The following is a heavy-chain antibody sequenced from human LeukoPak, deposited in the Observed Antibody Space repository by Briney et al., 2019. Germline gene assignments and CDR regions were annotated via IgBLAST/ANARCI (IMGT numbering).Heavy chain of an antibody. V-gene: IGHV1-46*01. CDR2: INPSGGRT. Sequence: ASVKVSCKASGYTFSSYYIKWVRQAPGQGLEWVGIINPSGGRTSYAQKFQGRLTMTRDMSTSTAYMELRSLKSDDTAVYYCARVLPIYFSPSSWFDPWGQGTLVTVSS. D-gene: IGHD3-3*01. CDR3: ARVLPIYFSPSSWFDP. J-gene: IGHJ5*02. CDR1: GYTFSSYY.